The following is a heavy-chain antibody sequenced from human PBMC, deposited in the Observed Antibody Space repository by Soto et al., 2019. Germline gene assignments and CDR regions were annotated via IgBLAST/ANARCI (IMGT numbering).Heavy chain of an antibody. CDR1: AGTFSSYA. Sequence: SVKFSCKASAGTFSSYAISWVRQAPGQGLEWMGGIIPIFGTANYAQKFQGRVTITADESTSTAYMELSSLRSEDTAVYYCARASYCSSTSCGSDYWGQGTLVTVSS. CDR2: IIPIFGTA. D-gene: IGHD2-2*01. CDR3: ARASYCSSTSCGSDY. J-gene: IGHJ4*02. V-gene: IGHV1-69*13.